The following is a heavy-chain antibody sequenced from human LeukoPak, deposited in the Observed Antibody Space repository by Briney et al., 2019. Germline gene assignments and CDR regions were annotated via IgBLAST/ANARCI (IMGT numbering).Heavy chain of an antibody. CDR3: ARGVRDVLQTLTAGYYFDY. CDR1: GFTFSSYA. D-gene: IGHD5-24*01. Sequence: GGSLRLSCAASGFTFSSYAMHWVRQAPGKGLEGVAVISYDGSNKYYADSVKGRFTISRDNSKNTLYLQMNSLRAEDTAVYYCARGVRDVLQTLTAGYYFDYWGQGTLVTVSS. CDR2: ISYDGSNK. V-gene: IGHV3-30-3*01. J-gene: IGHJ4*02.